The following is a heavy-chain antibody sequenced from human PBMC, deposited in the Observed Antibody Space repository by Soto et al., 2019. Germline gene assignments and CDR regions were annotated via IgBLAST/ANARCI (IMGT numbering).Heavy chain of an antibody. V-gene: IGHV4-59*02. J-gene: IGHJ4*02. Sequence: QVQLQESGPGLVKPSETLSLTCSISGGSVSPYYWSWIRQPPGKGLEWIGYIYYTGNTYYNPSLESRLSMSVDTSKNQFSLRPTSVTTADTAVYYCAKYRRSNEDGCTLDFWGQGTLVTVSS. CDR2: IYYTGNT. D-gene: IGHD1-1*01. CDR3: AKYRRSNEDGCTLDF. CDR1: GGSVSPYY.